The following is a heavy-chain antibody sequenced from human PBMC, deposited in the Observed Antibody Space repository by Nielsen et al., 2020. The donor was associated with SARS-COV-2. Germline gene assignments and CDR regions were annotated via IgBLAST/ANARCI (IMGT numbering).Heavy chain of an antibody. CDR3: AAGDYYDSSGYSS. D-gene: IGHD3-22*01. J-gene: IGHJ5*02. CDR2: IIPILGIA. Sequence: SVKVSCKASGGTFSSYAISWVRQAPGQGLEWMGRIIPILGIANYAQKFQGRVTITADKSTSTAYMELSSLRSEDTAVYYCAAGDYYDSSGYSSWGQGTLVTVSS. CDR1: GGTFSSYA. V-gene: IGHV1-69*04.